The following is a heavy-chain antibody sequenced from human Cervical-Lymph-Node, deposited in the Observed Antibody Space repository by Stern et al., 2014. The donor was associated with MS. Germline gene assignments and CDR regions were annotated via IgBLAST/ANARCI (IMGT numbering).Heavy chain of an antibody. CDR2: ISYDGSNE. D-gene: IGHD3-16*01. CDR3: ARDGGYDSGGLYTAPVDY. J-gene: IGHJ4*02. CDR1: GFTFTDYA. V-gene: IGHV3-30*04. Sequence: VQLVESGGGVVQPGRALRLSCAVSGFTFTDYAMHWVRQAPGKGLEWVALISYDGSNEKYADSVKGRFPISRDDSRNTLSLQMNSLRREDTAVYYCARDGGYDSGGLYTAPVDYWGQGTLVSVSS.